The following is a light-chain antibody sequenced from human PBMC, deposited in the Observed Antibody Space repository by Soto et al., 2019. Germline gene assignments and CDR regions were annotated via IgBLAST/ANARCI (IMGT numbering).Light chain of an antibody. Sequence: QSALTQPASVSGSPGQSITISCTGTSSDVGGYNYVSWYQQHPGKVPRLMIYDVSNRPSGVSNRFSGSKSGNTASLTISGRQAEDEADYYCSSYTSSNTPIFGGGTKLTVL. CDR2: DVS. V-gene: IGLV2-14*03. CDR3: SSYTSSNTPI. CDR1: SSDVGGYNY. J-gene: IGLJ2*01.